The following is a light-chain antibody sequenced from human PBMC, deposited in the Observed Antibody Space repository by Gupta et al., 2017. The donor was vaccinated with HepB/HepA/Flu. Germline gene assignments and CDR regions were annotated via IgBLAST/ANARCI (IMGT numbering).Light chain of an antibody. Sequence: SYVLTQPPSVSVAPGETARITCGGNIIGTKTVHWYQQKPGQSPVLVISYDRDRPSGIPEQFSGSNSGNTATLTSTRVAAGDEADYYCQVWDSDSDHVVFGGGTKLTVL. CDR1: IIGTKT. V-gene: IGLV3-21*04. CDR3: QVWDSDSDHVV. J-gene: IGLJ2*01. CDR2: YDR.